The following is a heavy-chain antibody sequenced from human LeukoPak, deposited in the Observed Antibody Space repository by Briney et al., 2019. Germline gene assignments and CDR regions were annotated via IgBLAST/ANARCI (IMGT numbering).Heavy chain of an antibody. CDR2: IKQDGSEK. CDR1: GFTFSSHG. D-gene: IGHD4-17*01. CDR3: ARRDHGDYGEEY. Sequence: GETLRLSCAASGFTFSSHGMNWVRQAPGKGLEWVANIKQDGSEKYYVDSVKGRFTISRDNAKNSLSLQMNSLRAEDTAVYYCARRDHGDYGEEYWGQGTLVTVSS. J-gene: IGHJ4*02. V-gene: IGHV3-7*01.